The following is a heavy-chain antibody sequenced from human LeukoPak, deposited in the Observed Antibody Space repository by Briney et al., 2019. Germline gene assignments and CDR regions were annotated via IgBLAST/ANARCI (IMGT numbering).Heavy chain of an antibody. CDR2: MSGDATST. CDR3: AKRTSGSSWYSSDY. V-gene: IGHV3-23*01. CDR1: GFTFSSFA. D-gene: IGHD6-13*01. J-gene: IGHJ4*02. Sequence: QPGGSLRLSCAASGFTFSSFAMNWVRQAPGKGLEWVSTMSGDATSTYYADSVKGRFTISRDNSKNTLYLQMNSLRAEGTAVYYCAKRTSGSSWYSSDYWGQGTLVTVSS.